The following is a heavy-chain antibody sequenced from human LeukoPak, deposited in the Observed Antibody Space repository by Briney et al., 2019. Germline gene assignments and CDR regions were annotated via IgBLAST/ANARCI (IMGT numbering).Heavy chain of an antibody. D-gene: IGHD1-26*01. V-gene: IGHV4-59*01. J-gene: IGHJ6*03. Sequence: SETLSLTCTVSGGSISSYYWSWIRQPPGKGLEWIGYIYYSGSTNYNPSLKSRVTISVDTSKNQFSLKLSSVTAADTAVYYCARDSLAIVGATKDYYYYYMDVWGRGTTVTVSS. CDR2: IYYSGST. CDR3: ARDSLAIVGATKDYYYYYMDV. CDR1: GGSISSYY.